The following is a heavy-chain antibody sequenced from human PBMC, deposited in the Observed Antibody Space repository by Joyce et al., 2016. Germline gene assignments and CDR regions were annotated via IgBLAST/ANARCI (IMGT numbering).Heavy chain of an antibody. Sequence: QVQLVQSGAEVKKPGASVKVSCKASGYTFTSYGISWVRQAPGQGLGWMGWISAYNGNTNYAQKLQGRVTMTTDTSTSTAYVELRSLRSHHTAVYYCAREAYDCSGGSCYSSWFDPWGQGTLVTVSS. CDR3: AREAYDCSGGSCYSSWFDP. D-gene: IGHD2-15*01. V-gene: IGHV1-18*01. J-gene: IGHJ5*02. CDR2: ISAYNGNT. CDR1: GYTFTSYG.